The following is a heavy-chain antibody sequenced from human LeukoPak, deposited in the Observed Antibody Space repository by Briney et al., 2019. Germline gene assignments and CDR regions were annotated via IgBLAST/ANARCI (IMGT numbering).Heavy chain of an antibody. Sequence: PGGSLRLSCAASGFTFSSYEMNWVRQAPGKGLEWVSSISSSSSYIYYADSVKGRFTISRDNAKNSLYLQMNSLRAEDTAVYYCARDGGYCSSTSCEDYYYYYYMDVWGKGTTVTVSS. V-gene: IGHV3-21*01. J-gene: IGHJ6*03. D-gene: IGHD2-2*01. CDR3: ARDGGYCSSTSCEDYYYYYYMDV. CDR1: GFTFSSYE. CDR2: ISSSSSYI.